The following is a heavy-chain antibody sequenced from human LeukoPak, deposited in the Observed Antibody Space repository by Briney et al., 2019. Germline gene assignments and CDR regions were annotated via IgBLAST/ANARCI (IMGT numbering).Heavy chain of an antibody. CDR1: GFTFSDYY. V-gene: IGHV3-53*01. CDR2: IYSGGST. J-gene: IGHJ4*02. CDR3: ARVDTENDY. Sequence: GGSLRLSCAASGFTFSDYYMSWIRQAPGKGLEWVSVIYSGGSTYYADSVKGRFTISRDNSKNTLYLQMNSLRAEDTAVYYCARVDTENDYWGQGTLVTVSS. D-gene: IGHD1-14*01.